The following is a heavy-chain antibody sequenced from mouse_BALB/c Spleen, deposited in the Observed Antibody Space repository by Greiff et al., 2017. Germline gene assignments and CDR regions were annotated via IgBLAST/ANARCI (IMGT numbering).Heavy chain of an antibody. V-gene: IGHV1S137*01. J-gene: IGHJ2*01. CDR2: ISTYYGDA. CDR1: GYTFTDYA. Sequence: QVQLQQSGAELVRPGVSVKISCKGSGYTFTDYAMHWVKQSHAKSLEWIGVISTYYGDASYNQKFKGKATMTVDKSSSTAYMELARLTSEDSAIYYCARGERNISSGFDYWGQGTTLTVSS. CDR3: ARGERNISSGFDY. D-gene: IGHD3-1*01.